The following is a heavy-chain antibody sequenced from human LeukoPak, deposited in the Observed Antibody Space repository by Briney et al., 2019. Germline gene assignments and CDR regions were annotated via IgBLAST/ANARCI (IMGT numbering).Heavy chain of an antibody. CDR3: ARDYYGSGSLWY. V-gene: IGHV3-48*03. CDR1: GFTFSSYE. D-gene: IGHD3-10*01. Sequence: GGSLRLSCAASGFTFSSYEMNWVRQAPGKGLEWVSYISSSGSTIYYADSVKGRFTISRDNAKNSLYLQMNSLRAEDTAVYYCARDYYGSGSLWYWGQGTLVTVSS. CDR2: ISSSGSTI. J-gene: IGHJ4*02.